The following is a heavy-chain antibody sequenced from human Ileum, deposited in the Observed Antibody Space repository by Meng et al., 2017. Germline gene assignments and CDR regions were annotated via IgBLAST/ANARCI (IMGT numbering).Heavy chain of an antibody. D-gene: IGHD3-22*01. CDR3: ASARYDN. CDR1: SGSLTSSGSY. V-gene: IGHV4-39*01. J-gene: IGHJ4*02. CDR2: IYYRGTT. Sequence: QLQLQVSGPGLLEPSETLSLTCVVSSGSLTSSGSYWGWVRQSPGKGLEWIATIYYRGTTYYNPSLKSRVTISIDTSKSQVSLEMASVVAADSGLFYCASARYDNWGQGTLVTVSS.